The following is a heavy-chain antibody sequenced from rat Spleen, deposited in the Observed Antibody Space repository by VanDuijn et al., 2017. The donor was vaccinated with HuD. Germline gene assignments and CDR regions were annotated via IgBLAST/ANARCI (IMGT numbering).Heavy chain of an antibody. J-gene: IGHJ2*01. CDR3: ARDYPYKTGLDF. CDR1: GFSLSSHG. V-gene: IGHV2-63*01. CDR2: MKYNGDT. Sequence: QVQLKESGPGLVQPSQTLSLTCTVSGFSLSSHGVIWVRQPPGEGLEWMGRMKYNGDTSYSSALKSRLSISRDTSKNQVFLKMNSLQTDDTGTYYCARDYPYKTGLDFWGQGIMVTVSS. D-gene: IGHD4-1*01.